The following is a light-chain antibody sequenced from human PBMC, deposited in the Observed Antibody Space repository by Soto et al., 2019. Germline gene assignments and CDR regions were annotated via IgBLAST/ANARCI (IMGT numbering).Light chain of an antibody. V-gene: IGKV3-11*01. CDR3: QQRSNWPLT. J-gene: IGKJ4*01. Sequence: EIVLTQSPATLSLSPGERATLSCRASQSVSSYLAWYQQKPGQAPRLLIYDASNRATGIPARFSGSGSGTVCTRTISSLEPEDFAVYYRQQRSNWPLTFGGGTKVEIK. CDR2: DAS. CDR1: QSVSSY.